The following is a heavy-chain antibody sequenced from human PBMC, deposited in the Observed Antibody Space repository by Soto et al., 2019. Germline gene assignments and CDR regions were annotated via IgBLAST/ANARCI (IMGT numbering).Heavy chain of an antibody. Sequence: GGSLRLSCAVSGFTFSTYDMNWVRQAPGKGLEWVSFIRSSSSAIYYADSVQGRFTVSRDNAKNSLYLQMNSLRAEDTAVYYCAGTTSLQWYYMDVWDKGTTVTAP. CDR1: GFTFSTYD. CDR2: IRSSSSAI. J-gene: IGHJ6*03. CDR3: AGTTSLQWYYMDV. D-gene: IGHD1-7*01. V-gene: IGHV3-48*01.